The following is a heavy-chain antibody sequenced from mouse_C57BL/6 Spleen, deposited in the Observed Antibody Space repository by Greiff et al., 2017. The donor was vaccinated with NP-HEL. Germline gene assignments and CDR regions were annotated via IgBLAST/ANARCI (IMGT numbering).Heavy chain of an antibody. J-gene: IGHJ3*01. D-gene: IGHD2-4*01. Sequence: VQRVESGAELVKPGASVKISCKASGYAFSSYWMNWVKQRPGKGLEWIGQIYPGDGDTNYNGKFKGKATLTADKSSSTAYMQLSSLTSEDSAVYFCAIDYDGAWFAYWGQGTLVTVSA. V-gene: IGHV1-80*01. CDR3: AIDYDGAWFAY. CDR2: IYPGDGDT. CDR1: GYAFSSYW.